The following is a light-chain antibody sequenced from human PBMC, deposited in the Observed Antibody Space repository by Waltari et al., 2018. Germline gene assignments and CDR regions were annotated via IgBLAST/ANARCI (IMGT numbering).Light chain of an antibody. V-gene: IGKV1-5*03. CDR2: KAS. J-gene: IGKJ4*01. Sequence: DIQMTQPPSTRSASVGERVTITCLASQNITSWLALYQQKTGKAPKPLLYKASILESGVPSRFSGSGFGTEFTLTISSLQPDDFATYYCQQDSNFPITFGGGTKVEIK. CDR3: QQDSNFPIT. CDR1: QNITSW.